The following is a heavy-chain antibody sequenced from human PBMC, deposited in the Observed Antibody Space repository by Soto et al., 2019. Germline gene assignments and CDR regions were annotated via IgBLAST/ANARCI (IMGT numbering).Heavy chain of an antibody. J-gene: IGHJ6*02. CDR2: IIPIFGTA. Sequence: GASVKVSCKASGGTFSSYAISWVRQAPGQGLEWMGGIIPIFGTANYAQKFQGRVTITADESTSTAYMELSSLRSEDTAVYYCARYYDFWSGSIRGYYYYGMDVWGQGTTVTVS. V-gene: IGHV1-69*13. CDR1: GGTFSSYA. D-gene: IGHD3-3*01. CDR3: ARYYDFWSGSIRGYYYYGMDV.